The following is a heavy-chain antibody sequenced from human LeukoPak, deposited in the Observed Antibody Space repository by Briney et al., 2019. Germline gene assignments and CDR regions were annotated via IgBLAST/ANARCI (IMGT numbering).Heavy chain of an antibody. Sequence: ASAKVSCKASGYTLTNYNISWVRQAPGQGLEWMGWINTYKGDTPSAQKLQGRVTMTADTSTNTAYMELRSLRFDDTAVYYCAREFGHCYGDNCFYFFDTWGQGFRVTVSS. CDR2: INTYKGDT. D-gene: IGHD4-23*01. J-gene: IGHJ4*02. V-gene: IGHV1-18*01. CDR1: GYTLTNYN. CDR3: AREFGHCYGDNCFYFFDT.